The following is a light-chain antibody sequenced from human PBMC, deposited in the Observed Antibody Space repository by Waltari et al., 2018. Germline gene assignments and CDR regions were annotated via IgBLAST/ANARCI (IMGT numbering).Light chain of an antibody. V-gene: IGKV3-15*01. CDR2: DAS. CDR3: QQYNDWYS. Sequence: EKVMTQSPATLSVSPGEVVTLPCRASQGIGSNLAWYQYRPGQAPRLLIYDASTRASGIPSRFSGSWSGTEFTLTISGLQSDDCALYYCQQYNDWYSFGQGTKLEI. CDR1: QGIGSN. J-gene: IGKJ2*03.